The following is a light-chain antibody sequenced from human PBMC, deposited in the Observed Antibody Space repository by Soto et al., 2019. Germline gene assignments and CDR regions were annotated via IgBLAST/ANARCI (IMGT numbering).Light chain of an antibody. CDR3: CSLTTSHTYV. Sequence: QSALTQPPSASGSPGQSVTISCTGTSSDVGGYNYVSWYQQHPGKAPKLMIYEVTKRPSGVPDRFSGSKSGNTASLTVSGLQAEDEADYYCCSLTTSHTYVFGSGTKLTVL. CDR1: SSDVGGYNY. CDR2: EVT. J-gene: IGLJ1*01. V-gene: IGLV2-8*01.